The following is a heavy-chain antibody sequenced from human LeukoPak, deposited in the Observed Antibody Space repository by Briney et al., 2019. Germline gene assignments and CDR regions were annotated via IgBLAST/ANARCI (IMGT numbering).Heavy chain of an antibody. CDR1: GFTFDDYA. D-gene: IGHD3/OR15-3a*01. J-gene: IGHJ4*02. CDR2: ISWNSGSI. CDR3: ARRTGQLDY. V-gene: IGHV3-9*01. Sequence: GGSLRLSCAASGFTFDDYAMHWVRQAPGKGLEWVSGISWNSGSIGYADSVKGRFTISRDNAKNSLYLQMNSLRAEDTAVYYCARRTGQLDYWGQGALVTVSS.